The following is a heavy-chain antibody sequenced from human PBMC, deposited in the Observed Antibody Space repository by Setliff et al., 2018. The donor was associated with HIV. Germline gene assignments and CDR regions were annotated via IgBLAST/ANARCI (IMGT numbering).Heavy chain of an antibody. J-gene: IGHJ6*04. Sequence: SETLSLTCTVSGGSISSYYWSWIRQSPGKGLEWLGYIYYSGSTNYNPSLKTRVTISVDGSKNQFSLRLSSVTAADTAVYYCAGEPPNFARYYYDSSGYGDVWGKGTTVTVSS. D-gene: IGHD3-22*01. CDR3: AGEPPNFARYYYDSSGYGDV. CDR1: GGSISSYY. CDR2: IYYSGST. V-gene: IGHV4-59*12.